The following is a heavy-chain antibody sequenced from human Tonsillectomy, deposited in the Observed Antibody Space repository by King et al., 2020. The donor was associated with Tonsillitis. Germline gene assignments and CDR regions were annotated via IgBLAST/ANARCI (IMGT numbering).Heavy chain of an antibody. CDR3: ARGDYDSSGYRAFDI. CDR1: GFTFSSYE. V-gene: IGHV3-48*03. Sequence: VQLVESGGGLIQPGGSLSLRLSCAASGFTFSSYEMNWVRQAPGKGLEWVSYISVIGSTIYYADSVKGRFTISRDNAKNSLYLQMNSLRAEDTAVYYCARGDYDSSGYRAFDIWGQGTMVTVSS. D-gene: IGHD3-22*01. CDR2: ISVIGSTI. J-gene: IGHJ3*02.